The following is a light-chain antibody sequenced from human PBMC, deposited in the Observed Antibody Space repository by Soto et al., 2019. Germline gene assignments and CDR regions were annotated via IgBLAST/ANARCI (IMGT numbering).Light chain of an antibody. CDR3: QSYDFSLSGYV. Sequence: QAVLTQPPSVSGAPGQRVTISCTGSTSNIGAGYDVHWYQQLPGTAPKLLIYGNSNRPSGVPDRFSGSKSGTSASLAITGLQTEDEADYYCQSYDFSLSGYVFGTGTKLTVL. CDR1: TSNIGAGYD. CDR2: GNS. V-gene: IGLV1-40*01. J-gene: IGLJ1*01.